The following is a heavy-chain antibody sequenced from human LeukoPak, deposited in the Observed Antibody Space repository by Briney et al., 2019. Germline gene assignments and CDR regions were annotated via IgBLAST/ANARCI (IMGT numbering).Heavy chain of an antibody. V-gene: IGHV3-48*01. CDR3: ARGDSSDYYYRYDY. J-gene: IGHJ4*02. D-gene: IGHD3-22*01. Sequence: PGGSLRLSCAASGFTFSSYRMNWVRQAPGKGLEWVSYISSSSGTIYYADSVKGRFTISRDNAKSSLYLQMNSLRAEDTAVYYCARGDSSDYYYRYDYWGQGTLVTVSS. CDR2: ISSSSGTI. CDR1: GFTFSSYR.